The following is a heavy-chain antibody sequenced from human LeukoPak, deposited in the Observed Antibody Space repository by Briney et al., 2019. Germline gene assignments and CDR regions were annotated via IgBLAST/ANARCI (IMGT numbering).Heavy chain of an antibody. CDR3: AREEYWYFDL. J-gene: IGHJ2*01. CDR1: GGSISSYY. CDR2: IYYSGST. Sequence: PSETLSLTCTVSGGSISSYYWSWIRQPPGKGLERIGYIYYSGSTNYNPSLKSRVTISVDTSKNQFSLKLSSVTAADTAVYYCAREEYWYFDLWGRGTLVTVSS. V-gene: IGHV4-59*01.